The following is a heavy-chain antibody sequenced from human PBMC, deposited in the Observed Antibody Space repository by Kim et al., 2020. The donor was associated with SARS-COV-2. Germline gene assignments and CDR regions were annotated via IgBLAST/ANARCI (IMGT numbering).Heavy chain of an antibody. CDR2: IYYSGST. D-gene: IGHD3-10*01. J-gene: IGHJ5*02. CDR1: GGSISSSSYY. CDR3: AKRSGAWFGELLAFDP. V-gene: IGHV4-39*01. Sequence: SETLSLTCTVSGGSISSSSYYWGWIRQPPGKGLEWIGSIYYSGSTYYNPSLKGRVTISVDTSKNQFSLKLSSVTAADTAVYYCAKRSGAWFGELLAFDPWGQGTLVTVSS.